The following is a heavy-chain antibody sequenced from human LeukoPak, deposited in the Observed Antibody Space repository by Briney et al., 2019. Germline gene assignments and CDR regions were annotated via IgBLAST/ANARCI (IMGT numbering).Heavy chain of an antibody. V-gene: IGHV1-8*01. CDR3: ARGSNAVAGTTYYYYYMDV. D-gene: IGHD6-19*01. CDR2: MNPNSGNT. J-gene: IGHJ6*03. Sequence: ASVKVSCKASGYTFTSYDINWVRQATGQGLEWMGWMNPNSGNTGYAQKFQGRVTMTRNTSISTAYMELSSLRAEDTAVYYCARGSNAVAGTTYYYYYMDVWGKGTTVTVSS. CDR1: GYTFTSYD.